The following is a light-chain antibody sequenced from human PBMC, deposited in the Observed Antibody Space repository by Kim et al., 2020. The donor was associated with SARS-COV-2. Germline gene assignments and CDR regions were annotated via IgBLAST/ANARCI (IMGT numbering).Light chain of an antibody. J-gene: IGKJ4*01. CDR1: QSVLYSSNNKNY. CDR2: WAS. Sequence: DIVMTQSPDSLAVSLGVRATINCKSSQSVLYSSNNKNYLAWYQQKPGQPPMLLIYWASTRESGVPDRFSGSGSGTDFALTISSLQAEDVAVYYCQQYYSSPLTFGGGTKVDIK. CDR3: QQYYSSPLT. V-gene: IGKV4-1*01.